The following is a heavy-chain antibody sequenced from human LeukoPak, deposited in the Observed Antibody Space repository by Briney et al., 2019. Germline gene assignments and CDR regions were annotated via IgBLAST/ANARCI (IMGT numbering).Heavy chain of an antibody. CDR2: IIPIFGTA. CDR1: GGTFSSYA. CDR3: ARVVQQLVDY. D-gene: IGHD6-13*01. Sequence: AAPVKVSCKASGGTFSSYAISWVRQAPGQGLEWMGGIIPIFGTANYAQKFQGRVTITTDESTSTAYMELSSLRSEDTAVYYCARVVQQLVDYWGQGTLVTVSS. V-gene: IGHV1-69*05. J-gene: IGHJ4*02.